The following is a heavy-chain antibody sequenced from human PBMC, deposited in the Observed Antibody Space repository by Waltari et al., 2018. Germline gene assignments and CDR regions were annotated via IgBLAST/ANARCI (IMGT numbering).Heavy chain of an antibody. CDR2: INHSGST. CDR1: GGSFSGYY. Sequence: QVQLQQWGAGLLKPSETLSLTCAVYGGSFSGYYWSWIRQPPGKGLEWIGEINHSGSTNYNPSPKGRVTISVDTSKNQFSLKLSSVTAADTAVYYCARGRDIVATNRGNYFDYWGQGTLVTVSS. J-gene: IGHJ4*02. CDR3: ARGRDIVATNRGNYFDY. D-gene: IGHD5-12*01. V-gene: IGHV4-34*01.